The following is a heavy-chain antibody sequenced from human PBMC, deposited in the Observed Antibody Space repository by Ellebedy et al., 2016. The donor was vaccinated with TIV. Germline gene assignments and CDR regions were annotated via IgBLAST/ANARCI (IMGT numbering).Heavy chain of an antibody. V-gene: IGHV3-23*01. D-gene: IGHD2-15*01. CDR3: ARGSFAPDY. J-gene: IGHJ4*02. CDR2: LTFDGKNT. Sequence: GESLKISCAASGFTIIAHGMTWVRQAPGKGLEWVSSLTFDGKNTFYANSLKGRFTISRDSSKNTLYLQLNSLTPEDTALYYCARGSFAPDYWGRGTLVTVSS. CDR1: GFTIIAHG.